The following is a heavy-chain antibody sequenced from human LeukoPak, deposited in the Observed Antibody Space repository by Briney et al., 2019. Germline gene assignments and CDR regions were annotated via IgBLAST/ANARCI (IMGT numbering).Heavy chain of an antibody. CDR3: ARLFHPNSYYYYMDV. CDR1: GGSISSGSYY. Sequence: SETLSLTCTVSGGSISSGSYYWTWIRQPAGKGLEWIGRIYTSGSTNYNPSLKSRVTISVDTSKNQFSLKLSSVTAADTAVYYCARLFHPNSYYYYMDVWGKGTTVTVSS. V-gene: IGHV4-61*02. CDR2: IYTSGST. D-gene: IGHD3-3*01. J-gene: IGHJ6*03.